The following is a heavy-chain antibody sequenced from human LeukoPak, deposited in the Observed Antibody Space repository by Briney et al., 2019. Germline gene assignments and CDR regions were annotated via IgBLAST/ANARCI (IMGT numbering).Heavy chain of an antibody. Sequence: PGGSLRLSCAASGFTFSSYAMRWVRQAPGKGRVWVSDISGSGGSKYYADSVKGRFTISRDNSKNTLYLQMNSLRAEDTAVYYCAKAPSSTIFGVVIIYWGQGTLVTVSS. CDR1: GFTFSSYA. CDR2: ISGSGGSK. J-gene: IGHJ4*02. V-gene: IGHV3-23*01. CDR3: AKAPSSTIFGVVIIY. D-gene: IGHD3-3*01.